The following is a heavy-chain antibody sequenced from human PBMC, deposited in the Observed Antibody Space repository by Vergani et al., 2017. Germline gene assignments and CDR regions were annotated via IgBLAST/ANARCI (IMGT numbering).Heavy chain of an antibody. CDR3: ARHKTYNDY. D-gene: IGHD1-1*01. CDR2: IYPADSDT. CDR1: EYSFDNYW. Sequence: EVELVESGPEMTKPGESLKISCKGSEYSFDNYWIGWVRQMPGKGLEWMGIIYPADSDTRYSPSFQGLVTISADNSIRTAFLQWDNLKASDTSLYYCARHKTYNDYWGQGTLVTVSS. J-gene: IGHJ4*02. V-gene: IGHV5-51*01.